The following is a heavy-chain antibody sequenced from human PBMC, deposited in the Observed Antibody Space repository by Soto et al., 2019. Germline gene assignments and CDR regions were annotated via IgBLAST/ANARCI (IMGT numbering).Heavy chain of an antibody. V-gene: IGHV1-69*01. D-gene: IGHD6-19*01. CDR1: GGTFSSYA. J-gene: IGHJ5*02. CDR3: ARDRRAVAGTKLFDP. CDR2: IIPIFGTA. Sequence: QVQLVQSGAEVKKPGSSVKVSCTASGGTFSSYAISWVRQAPGQGLEWMGGIIPIFGTANYAQKFQGRVTITADESTSTAYMELSSLRAEDTAVYYCARDRRAVAGTKLFDPWGQGTLVTVSS.